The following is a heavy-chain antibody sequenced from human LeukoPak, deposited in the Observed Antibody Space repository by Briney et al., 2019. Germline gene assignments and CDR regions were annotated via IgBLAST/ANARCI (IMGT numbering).Heavy chain of an antibody. V-gene: IGHV4-59*08. Sequence: SETLSLTCTVSGGSISSYYWSWIRQPPGKGLEWIGYIYYSGSTNYNPSLKSRVTISVDTSKNQFSLKLSSVTAADTAVYYCARRLSLVPSAEYYFDYWGQGTLVTVSS. CDR2: IYYSGST. D-gene: IGHD6-13*01. CDR1: GGSISSYY. CDR3: ARRLSLVPSAEYYFDY. J-gene: IGHJ4*02.